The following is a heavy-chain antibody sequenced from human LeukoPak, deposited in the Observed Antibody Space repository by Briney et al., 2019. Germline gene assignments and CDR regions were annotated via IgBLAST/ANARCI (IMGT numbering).Heavy chain of an antibody. CDR2: IYYSGST. D-gene: IGHD2-2*02. CDR1: GGSISSYY. CDR3: ARVGMSCSSTSCYTSWFDP. J-gene: IGHJ5*02. V-gene: IGHV4-59*01. Sequence: SETLSLTCTVSGGSISSYYWSWIRQPPGKGLEWIGYIYYSGSTNYNPSLKSRVTISVDTSKNQFSLKLSSVTAADTAVYYCARVGMSCSSTSCYTSWFDPWGQGTLDTVSS.